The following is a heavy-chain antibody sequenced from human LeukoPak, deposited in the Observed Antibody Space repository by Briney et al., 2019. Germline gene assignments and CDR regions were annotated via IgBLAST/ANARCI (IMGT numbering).Heavy chain of an antibody. Sequence: GSLRLSCAASRFNFSSYWMTWVRQAPGKGLEWVANIQENGSDKYYVDSVKGRFTISRDNAKNSLYLQMNSLRVEDTAVYYCARWTSWYFDLWGPGTLVTVSS. CDR1: RFNFSSYW. J-gene: IGHJ2*01. V-gene: IGHV3-7*01. CDR3: ARWTSWYFDL. CDR2: IQENGSDK. D-gene: IGHD3/OR15-3a*01.